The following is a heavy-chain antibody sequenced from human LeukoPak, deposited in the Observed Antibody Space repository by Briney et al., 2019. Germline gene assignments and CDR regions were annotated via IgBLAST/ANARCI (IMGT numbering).Heavy chain of an antibody. CDR1: GFTFSSYA. CDR3: ARVRDGYSYYYYGMDV. CDR2: ISSRSFTI. V-gene: IGHV3-48*02. Sequence: GGSLRLSCAAAGFTFSSYAMSWVRQAPGKXLEWVSYISSRSFTIYYADSVKGRFTISRDNAKNSLYLQMNSLRNEDAAVYYCARVRDGYSYYYYGMDVWGQGTTVTVSS. J-gene: IGHJ6*02. D-gene: IGHD5-24*01.